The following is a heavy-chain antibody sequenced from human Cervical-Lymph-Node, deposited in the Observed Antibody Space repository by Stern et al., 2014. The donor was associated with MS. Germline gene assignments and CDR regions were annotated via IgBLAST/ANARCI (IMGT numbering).Heavy chain of an antibody. CDR1: GYTLSELS. CDR2: FDPEHCET. V-gene: IGHV1-24*01. J-gene: IGHJ6*02. D-gene: IGHD2-21*02. CDR3: ATHRGRVTYYYGMDV. Sequence: GQLAESGAEGKKPGASVKASCKVSGYTLSELSMHWVRQAPGKGLEWMGGFDPEHCETRYAQKFQGRVTMAEDRSTDTAYMELSSLRSEDTAVYYCATHRGRVTYYYGMDVWGQGTTVTVSS.